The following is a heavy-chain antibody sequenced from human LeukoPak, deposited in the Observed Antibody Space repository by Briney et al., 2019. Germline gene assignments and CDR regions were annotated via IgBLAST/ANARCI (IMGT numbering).Heavy chain of an antibody. Sequence: GGSLRLSCAASGFTFTNNFMNWVRQAPGKGLEWVSYISSSGSTIYYADSVKGRFTISRDNAKNSLYLQMNSLRAEDTAVYYCARDEYSSSQRYWGQGTLVTVSS. J-gene: IGHJ4*02. CDR1: GFTFTNNF. CDR3: ARDEYSSSQRY. D-gene: IGHD6-13*01. V-gene: IGHV3-48*04. CDR2: ISSSGSTI.